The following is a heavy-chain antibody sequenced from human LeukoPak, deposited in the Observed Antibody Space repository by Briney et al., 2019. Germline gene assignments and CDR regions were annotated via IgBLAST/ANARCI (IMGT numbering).Heavy chain of an antibody. CDR1: GGTFSSYA. CDR3: ARDSEGGSGWFDP. J-gene: IGHJ5*02. Sequence: ASVKVSCKASGGTFSSYAISWVRQAPGQGLEWMGGIIPIFGTANYAQKFQGRVTITADESTSTAYMELSGLTSEDTAVYYCARDSEGGSGWFDPWGQGTLVTVSS. D-gene: IGHD2-15*01. V-gene: IGHV1-69*13. CDR2: IIPIFGTA.